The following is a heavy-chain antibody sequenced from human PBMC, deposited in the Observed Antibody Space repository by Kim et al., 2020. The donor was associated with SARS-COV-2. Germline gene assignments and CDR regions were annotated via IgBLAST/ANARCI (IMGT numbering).Heavy chain of an antibody. V-gene: IGHV3-7*01. Sequence: GGSLRLSCAASGFTFSSYWMSWVRQAPGKGLEWVANIKQDGSEKYYVDSVKGRFTISRDNAKNSLYLQMNSLRAEDTAVYYCARFLQQWLEEWFDPWGQGTLVTVSS. D-gene: IGHD6-19*01. CDR3: ARFLQQWLEEWFDP. CDR1: GFTFSSYW. J-gene: IGHJ5*02. CDR2: IKQDGSEK.